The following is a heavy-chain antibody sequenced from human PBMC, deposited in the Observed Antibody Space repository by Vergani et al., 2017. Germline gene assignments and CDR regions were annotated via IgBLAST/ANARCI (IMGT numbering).Heavy chain of an antibody. D-gene: IGHD2-21*01. V-gene: IGHV4-39*01. Sequence: QLQLQESGPGLVKPSETLSLTCTVSGGSISSSSYYWGWIRQPPGKGLEWIGSIYYSGSTYYNPSLKSRVTISVDTSKNQFSLKLSSVTAADTAVYYCARHGTPSSHIVVVIYAFDIWGQGTMVTVSS. CDR3: ARHGTPSSHIVVVIYAFDI. CDR1: GGSISSSSYY. CDR2: IYYSGST. J-gene: IGHJ3*02.